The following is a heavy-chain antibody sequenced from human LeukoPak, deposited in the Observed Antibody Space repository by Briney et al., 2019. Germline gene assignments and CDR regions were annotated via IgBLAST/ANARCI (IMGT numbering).Heavy chain of an antibody. D-gene: IGHD2-15*01. V-gene: IGHV1-69*13. J-gene: IGHJ6*03. CDR1: GGTFSSYA. CDR3: ARDLGTRYCSGGSCYYYYMDV. Sequence: SVKVSCTASGGTFSSYAISWVRQAPGQGLEWMGGIIPIFDRANYAHNFQGRVTITAGESTSTAYMELSSLRSEDTAVYYCARDLGTRYCSGGSCYYYYMDVWGKGTTVTVSS. CDR2: IIPIFDRA.